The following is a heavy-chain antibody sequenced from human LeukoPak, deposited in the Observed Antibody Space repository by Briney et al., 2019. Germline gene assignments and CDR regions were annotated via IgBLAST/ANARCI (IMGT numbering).Heavy chain of an antibody. CDR2: IDTGVNT. CDR3: ARDLNL. Sequence: GGSLRFSCAASGFTVSSNYMSWVRQAPGKGLEWVSIIDTGVNTYYADSVKGRFTISRDSSKNTLYLQMNSLRAEDTAMYYCARDLNLWGQGTLVTVSS. CDR1: GFTVSSNY. J-gene: IGHJ4*02. D-gene: IGHD1-20*01. V-gene: IGHV3-53*01.